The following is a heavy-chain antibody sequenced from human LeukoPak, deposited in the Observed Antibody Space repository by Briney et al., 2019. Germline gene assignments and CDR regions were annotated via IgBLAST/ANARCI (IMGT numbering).Heavy chain of an antibody. V-gene: IGHV3-23*01. J-gene: IGHJ4*02. D-gene: IGHD3-10*01. CDR3: AMMVRGVIIGDYFDY. CDR1: GFTFSSCA. Sequence: GGSLRLSCAASGFTFSSCAMSWVRQAPGKGLEWVSAISGSGGSTYYANSVKGRFTISRDNSKNTLYLQMNSLRAEDTAVYYCAMMVRGVIIGDYFDYWGQGTLVTVSS. CDR2: ISGSGGST.